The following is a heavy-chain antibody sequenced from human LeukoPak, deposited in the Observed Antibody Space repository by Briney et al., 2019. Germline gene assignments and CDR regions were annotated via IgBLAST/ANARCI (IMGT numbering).Heavy chain of an antibody. J-gene: IGHJ3*02. D-gene: IGHD3-10*01. V-gene: IGHV1-2*02. CDR3: AREGPTYYYGSGSYDAFDI. Sequence: GASVKVSCKASGYTFTGYYMHWVRQAPGQGLEWMGWINPNSGGTNYAKKFQGRVTMTRDTSISTAYMELSRLRSDDTAVYYCAREGPTYYYGSGSYDAFDIWGQGTMVTVSS. CDR1: GYTFTGYY. CDR2: INPNSGGT.